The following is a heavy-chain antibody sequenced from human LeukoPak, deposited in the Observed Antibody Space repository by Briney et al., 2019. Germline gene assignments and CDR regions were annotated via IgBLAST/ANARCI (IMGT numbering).Heavy chain of an antibody. J-gene: IGHJ4*02. CDR3: ARDVKQQPENIFDY. CDR1: GYTFTGYY. D-gene: IGHD6-13*01. CDR2: INPNSGGT. V-gene: IGHV1-2*02. Sequence: ASVKVTCKASGYTFTGYYMHWVRQAPGQGLEWMGWINPNSGGTNYAQKFQGRVTMTRDTSISTAYMELSRLRSDDTAVYYCARDVKQQPENIFDYWGQGTLVTVSS.